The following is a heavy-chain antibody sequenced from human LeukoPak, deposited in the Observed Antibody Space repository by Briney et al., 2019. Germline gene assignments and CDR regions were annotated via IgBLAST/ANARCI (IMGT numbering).Heavy chain of an antibody. Sequence: PGGSLRLSCAASGFTFSSYSMNWVRQAPGKGLEWVSSISSSSSYIYYADSVKGRFTISRDNAKNPLYLQMNSLRAEDTAVYYCARGTGTTAYFDYWGQGTPVTVSS. V-gene: IGHV3-21*01. D-gene: IGHD1-1*01. J-gene: IGHJ4*02. CDR1: GFTFSSYS. CDR2: ISSSSSYI. CDR3: ARGTGTTAYFDY.